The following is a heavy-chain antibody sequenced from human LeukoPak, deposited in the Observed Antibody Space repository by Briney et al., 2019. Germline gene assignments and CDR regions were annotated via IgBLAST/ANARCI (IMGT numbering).Heavy chain of an antibody. Sequence: SSETLSLTCTVSGGSIHSYWSWIRQPAGKGLEWIGRISGSGTITYNPALQSRLTISIDTSKNQFSLKLMSVTAADTAVYYCARDSGTTGEVKFDPWGQGTLVTVSS. D-gene: IGHD3-10*01. CDR3: ARDSGTTGEVKFDP. CDR2: ISGSGTI. J-gene: IGHJ5*02. V-gene: IGHV4-4*07. CDR1: GGSIHSY.